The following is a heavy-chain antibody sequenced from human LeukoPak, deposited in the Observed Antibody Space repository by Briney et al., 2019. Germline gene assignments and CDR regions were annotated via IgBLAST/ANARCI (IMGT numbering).Heavy chain of an antibody. D-gene: IGHD3-22*01. CDR1: GSTFSSYA. J-gene: IGHJ4*02. CDR2: VSGSGGYT. Sequence: GGSLRLSCAASGSTFSSYAMSWVRQAPGKGLEWVSSVSGSGGYTYYAGSVKGRFTISRDNSKNTLYLRMNSLRAEDTAIYYCAKDRPNYYDSSGHYYRRDGDYWGQGTLVTVSS. CDR3: AKDRPNYYDSSGHYYRRDGDY. V-gene: IGHV3-23*01.